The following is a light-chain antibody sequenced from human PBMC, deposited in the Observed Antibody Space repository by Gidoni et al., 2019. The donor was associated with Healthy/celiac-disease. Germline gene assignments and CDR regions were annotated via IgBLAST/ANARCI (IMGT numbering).Light chain of an antibody. J-gene: IGKJ3*01. CDR2: WGS. CDR1: QSLLHSNGYNY. CDR3: MQALQTPLFT. V-gene: IGKV2-28*01. Sequence: EIEMTQSPLSLPVTPGEPSSISCRSSQSLLHSNGYNYLDWYLQKPWQSPHLLIYWGSIRASGVPDRFSGSGSGTDFTLKISRVEAEDVGVYYCMQALQTPLFTFGPGTKVDIK.